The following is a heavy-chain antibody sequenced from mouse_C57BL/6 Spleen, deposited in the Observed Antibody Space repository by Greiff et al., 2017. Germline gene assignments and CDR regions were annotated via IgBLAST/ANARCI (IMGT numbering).Heavy chain of an antibody. D-gene: IGHD2-12*01. V-gene: IGHV5-16*01. Sequence: EVKVVESEGGLVQPGSSMKLSCTASGFTFSDYYMAWVRQVPEKGLEWVANINYDGSSTYYLDSLKSRFIISRDNAKNILYLQMSSLKSEDTATYYCARGGLYPFYAMDYWGQGTSVTVSS. CDR1: GFTFSDYY. J-gene: IGHJ4*01. CDR3: ARGGLYPFYAMDY. CDR2: INYDGSST.